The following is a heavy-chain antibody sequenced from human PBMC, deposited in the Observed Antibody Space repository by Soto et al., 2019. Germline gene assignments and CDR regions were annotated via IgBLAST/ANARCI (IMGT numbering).Heavy chain of an antibody. Sequence: SVKVSCKASGGTFSSYAISWVRQAPGQGLEWMGGIIPIFGTANYAQKFQGRVTITADESTSTAYMELSSLRSEDTAVYYCARTMVNCGGDCFSAFDIWGQGTMVTVSS. V-gene: IGHV1-69*13. CDR3: ARTMVNCGGDCFSAFDI. CDR2: IIPIFGTA. CDR1: GGTFSSYA. J-gene: IGHJ3*02. D-gene: IGHD2-21*02.